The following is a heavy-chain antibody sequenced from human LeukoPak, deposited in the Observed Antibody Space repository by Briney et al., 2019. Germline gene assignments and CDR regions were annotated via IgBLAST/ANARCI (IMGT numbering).Heavy chain of an antibody. CDR2: IYSGGST. D-gene: IGHD3-22*01. CDR1: GFTFSSYA. V-gene: IGHV3-53*01. CDR3: ARSPGITMTLSGWGAFDI. Sequence: PGGSLRLSCAASGFTFSSYAMSWVRQAPGKGLEWVSVIYSGGSTYYADSVKGRFTISRDNSKNTLYLQMNSLRAEDTAVYYCARSPGITMTLSGWGAFDIWGQGTMVTVSS. J-gene: IGHJ3*02.